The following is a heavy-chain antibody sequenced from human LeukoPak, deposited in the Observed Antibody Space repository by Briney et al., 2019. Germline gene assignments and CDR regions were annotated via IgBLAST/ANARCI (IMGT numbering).Heavy chain of an antibody. J-gene: IGHJ4*02. V-gene: IGHV3-48*02. CDR2: ISSRSDTI. Sequence: GGSLRLSCAASGFTFSSFSMNWVRQAPGKGLEWVSYISSRSDTIYYTDSVKGRFTISRDNAKNSLYLQMNSLRDEDTAVYYCARDLDGGHSYFEYWGQGTLVTVSS. CDR1: GFTFSSFS. CDR3: ARDLDGGHSYFEY. D-gene: IGHD2-21*02.